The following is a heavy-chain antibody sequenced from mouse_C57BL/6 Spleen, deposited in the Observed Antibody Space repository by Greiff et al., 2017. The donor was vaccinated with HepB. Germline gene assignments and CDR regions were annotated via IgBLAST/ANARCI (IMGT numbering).Heavy chain of an antibody. V-gene: IGHV5-4*01. CDR1: GFTFSSYA. CDR2: ISDGGSYT. D-gene: IGHD2-14*01. J-gene: IGHJ2*01. Sequence: EVKLVESGGGLVKPGGSLKLSCAASGFTFSSYAMSWVRQTPEKRLEWVATISDGGSYTYYRDNVKGRFTHSRDNTKNNLYLQMSHLKSEDTAMYYCARDRGGTYYFDYWGQGTTLTVSS. CDR3: ARDRGGTYYFDY.